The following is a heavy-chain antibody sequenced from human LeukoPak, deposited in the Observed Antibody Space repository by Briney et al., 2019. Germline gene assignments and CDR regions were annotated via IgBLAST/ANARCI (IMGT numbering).Heavy chain of an antibody. CDR2: ISSSSAYI. CDR3: ARQAVARPFDL. CDR1: GFIFSDYS. Sequence: GGSLRLSCVASGFIFSDYSMDWVRQAPGKGLEWVSSISSSSAYIFYSDSVKGRFTISRDNAQSSLYLQMNSLRAGDTAVYYCARQAVARPFDLWGQGTMVAVSS. J-gene: IGHJ3*01. V-gene: IGHV3-21*06.